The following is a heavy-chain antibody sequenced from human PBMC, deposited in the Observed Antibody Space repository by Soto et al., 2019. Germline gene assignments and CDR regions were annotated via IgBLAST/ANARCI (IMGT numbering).Heavy chain of an antibody. CDR1: EFSFTNFW. CDR3: VRGTMAYYFDY. CDR2: IYPGDSDT. Sequence: GESLKISCKASEFSFTNFWIGWVRQMPGKGLEWMGIIYPGDSDTRYSPSFQGQVTISADKSVSTAYLQWSNLKASDTAMYYCVRGTMAYYFDYWGQGTLGTVSA. V-gene: IGHV5-51*01. D-gene: IGHD1-7*01. J-gene: IGHJ4*02.